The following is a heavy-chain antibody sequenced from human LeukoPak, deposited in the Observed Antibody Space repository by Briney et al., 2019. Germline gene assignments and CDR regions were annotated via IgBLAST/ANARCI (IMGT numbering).Heavy chain of an antibody. J-gene: IGHJ3*02. CDR3: ARPMATFDAFDI. D-gene: IGHD5-24*01. Sequence: ASVKVSCQASGYTFTNYYMHWVRQAPGQGLEWMGIINPSGGSTSYAQKFQGRVTMTRDTSTSTVYIELSSLRSEDTAVYYCARPMATFDAFDIWGQGTMVTVSS. CDR1: GYTFTNYY. CDR2: INPSGGST. V-gene: IGHV1-46*01.